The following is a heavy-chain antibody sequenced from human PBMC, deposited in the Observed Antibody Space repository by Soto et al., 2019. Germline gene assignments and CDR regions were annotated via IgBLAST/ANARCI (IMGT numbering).Heavy chain of an antibody. J-gene: IGHJ6*02. V-gene: IGHV1-69*08. CDR2: IIPILGIA. CDR1: GGTFSSYT. Sequence: QVQLVQSGAEVKKPGSSVKVSCKASGGTFSSYTISWVRQAPGQGLEWMGRIIPILGIANYAQKFQGRVTITADKSTSTAYMELSSLRSEDTAVYYCARDGDDYYGSGFRVGMDVWGQGTTVTVSS. CDR3: ARDGDDYYGSGFRVGMDV. D-gene: IGHD3-10*01.